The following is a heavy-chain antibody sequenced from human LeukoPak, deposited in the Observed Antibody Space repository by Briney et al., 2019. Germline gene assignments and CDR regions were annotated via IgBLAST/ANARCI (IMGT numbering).Heavy chain of an antibody. Sequence: GGSLRLSCAVSGFTFSSFEMNWVRQAPGKGLEWVSYISSSGSSIYYADSVKGRFTISRDNAKNSLYLQMNSLGAGDTAVYYCARACGASCYAVDYYYYGMDVWGQGTTVTVTS. CDR3: ARACGASCYAVDYYYYGMDV. J-gene: IGHJ6*02. D-gene: IGHD2-15*01. V-gene: IGHV3-48*03. CDR1: GFTFSSFE. CDR2: ISSSGSSI.